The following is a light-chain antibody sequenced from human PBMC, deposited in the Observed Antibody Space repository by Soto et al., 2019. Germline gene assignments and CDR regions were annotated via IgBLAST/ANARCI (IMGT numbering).Light chain of an antibody. CDR3: QQYNQWPGT. Sequence: ETLLTQSPGTLSVSPGERVTLSCRATQKIDNKLAWYQQRPGQVPRLLMFGASTRATDTPTRFSGSGSGTDFTLTITGLQSEDFAVYHCQQYNQWPGTFGQGTKVDIK. V-gene: IGKV3-15*01. CDR1: QKIDNK. J-gene: IGKJ1*01. CDR2: GAS.